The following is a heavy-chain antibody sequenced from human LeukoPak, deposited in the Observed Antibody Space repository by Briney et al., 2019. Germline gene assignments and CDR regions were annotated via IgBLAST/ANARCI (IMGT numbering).Heavy chain of an antibody. CDR1: GFTFSSYA. CDR2: ISGSGGST. Sequence: GGSLRLSCAASGFTFSSYAMSWVRQAPGKGLEWVSAISGSGGSTYYAESVKGRFTISRDNSKNTLYLQMNSPRAEDTAVYCCAKGLYDYVWGAYMDVWGKGTTVTVSS. J-gene: IGHJ6*03. V-gene: IGHV3-23*01. D-gene: IGHD3-16*01. CDR3: AKGLYDYVWGAYMDV.